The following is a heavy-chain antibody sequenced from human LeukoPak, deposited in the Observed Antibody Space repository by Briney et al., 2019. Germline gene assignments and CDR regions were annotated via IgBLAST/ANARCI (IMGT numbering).Heavy chain of an antibody. V-gene: IGHV4-34*01. D-gene: IGHD3-3*01. J-gene: IGHJ4*02. Sequence: SETLSLTCAVYGGSSSGYYWSWIRQPPGKGLEWIGEINHSGSTNYNPSLKSRVTISVDTSKNQFSLKLSSVTAADTAVYYCARTPREWLFYFDYWGQGTLVTVSS. CDR3: ARTPREWLFYFDY. CDR1: GGSSSGYY. CDR2: INHSGST.